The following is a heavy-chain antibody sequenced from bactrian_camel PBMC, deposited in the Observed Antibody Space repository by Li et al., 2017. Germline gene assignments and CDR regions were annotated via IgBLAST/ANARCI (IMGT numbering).Heavy chain of an antibody. Sequence: HVQLVESGGGSVEAGGSLRLSCATGAAVTRVSCFAWFREIPGREREGVAAMRIGNSFTDYSDSVKGRFTVSRDNANNTVNLMMNSLKPEDTAMYCCVADGFCYSDSDPGFPWGQGTQVTV. CDR3: VADGFCYSDSDPGFP. CDR2: MRIGNSFT. CDR1: AAVTRVSC. J-gene: IGHJ6*01. D-gene: IGHD4*01. V-gene: IGHV3S53*01.